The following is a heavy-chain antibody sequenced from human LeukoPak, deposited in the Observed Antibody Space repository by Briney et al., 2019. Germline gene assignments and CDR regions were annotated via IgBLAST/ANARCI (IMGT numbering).Heavy chain of an antibody. CDR2: IWYDGSNI. J-gene: IGHJ4*02. V-gene: IGHV3-33*01. Sequence: GGSLRLSCAASGISFSSHGMHWVRQAPGKGLEWVAVIWYDGSNIYYADSVKGRFTISRDNSKNTLYLQMNGLRAEDTALYYCARARNDYDSNGFSLLDYWGQGTLVTVSS. CDR1: GISFSSHG. CDR3: ARARNDYDSNGFSLLDY. D-gene: IGHD3-22*01.